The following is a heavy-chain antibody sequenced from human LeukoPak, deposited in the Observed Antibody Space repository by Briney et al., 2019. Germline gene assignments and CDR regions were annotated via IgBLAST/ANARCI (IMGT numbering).Heavy chain of an antibody. CDR2: ISGSGGST. J-gene: IGHJ4*02. CDR1: GFTFSSYA. D-gene: IGHD4-17*01. Sequence: PGGSLRLSCAASGFTFSSYAMSWVRQAPGKGLEWVSAISGSGGSTYYADSVKGRFTISRDNSKNTLCLQMNSLRAEDTAVYYCAKDLGRYGDYRVNYFDYWGQGTLVTVSS. CDR3: AKDLGRYGDYRVNYFDY. V-gene: IGHV3-23*01.